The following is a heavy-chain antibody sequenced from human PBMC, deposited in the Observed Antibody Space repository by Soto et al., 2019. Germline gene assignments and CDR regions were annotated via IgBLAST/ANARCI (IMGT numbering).Heavy chain of an antibody. CDR3: ARGGDGARYCSSTSCSPYYYYYMDV. V-gene: IGHV1-18*01. CDR1: GYTFTSYG. CDR2: ISAYNGNT. J-gene: IGHJ6*03. D-gene: IGHD2-2*01. Sequence: ASVKVSCKASGYTFTSYGISWVRQAPGQGLEWMGWISAYNGNTNYAQKLQGRVTMTTDTSTSTAYMELGSLRSDDTAVHYCARGGDGARYCSSTSCSPYYYYYMDVWGKGTTVTVSS.